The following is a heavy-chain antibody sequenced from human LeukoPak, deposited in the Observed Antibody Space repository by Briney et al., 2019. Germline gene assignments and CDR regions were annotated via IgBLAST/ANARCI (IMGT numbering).Heavy chain of an antibody. D-gene: IGHD6-19*01. V-gene: IGHV3-7*01. CDR3: ARDEGSSGWYGQNWFDP. Sequence: GGSLRLSCAASGFTFSSYWMTWVRQAPGKGLEWVANINEDGSEMYHVDSVKGRFTISRDNTKNSLYLQMNSLRAEDTAVYYCARDEGSSGWYGQNWFDPWGQGTLVTVSS. J-gene: IGHJ5*02. CDR1: GFTFSSYW. CDR2: INEDGSEM.